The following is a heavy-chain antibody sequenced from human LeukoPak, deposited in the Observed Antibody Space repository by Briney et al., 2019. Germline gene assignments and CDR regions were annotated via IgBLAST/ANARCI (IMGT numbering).Heavy chain of an antibody. CDR3: TTDTFGARDS. D-gene: IGHD3-10*01. CDR1: GYIFSRYW. V-gene: IGHV3-74*01. J-gene: IGHJ4*02. Sequence: GGSLRLFCAVSGYIFSRYWMHWARHGTGKGLVWVSRINEDGSSTSYAESVRGRSTIPRDNAKNTLYLQMNSLRAEDAAVYYCTTDTFGARDSWGQGTLVTVSS. CDR2: INEDGSST.